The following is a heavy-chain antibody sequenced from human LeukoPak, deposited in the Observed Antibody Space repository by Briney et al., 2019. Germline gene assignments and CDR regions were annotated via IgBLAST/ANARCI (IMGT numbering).Heavy chain of an antibody. CDR3: ARDLLYSGSYSWYFDF. CDR1: GFTFSRNG. J-gene: IGHJ2*01. D-gene: IGHD1-26*01. Sequence: GGSLRFPCAASGFTFSRNGMHWVRQAPGKGLEWVALIFYDGSNKYYVDSVKGRFTISRDNSKNMLYLQMNSLRAEDTAVYYCARDLLYSGSYSWYFDFWGRGTPVTVSS. V-gene: IGHV3-33*01. CDR2: IFYDGSNK.